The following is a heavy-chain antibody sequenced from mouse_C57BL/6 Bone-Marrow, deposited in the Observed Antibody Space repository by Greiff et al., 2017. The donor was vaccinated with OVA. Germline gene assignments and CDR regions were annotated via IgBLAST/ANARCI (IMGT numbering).Heavy chain of an antibody. Sequence: VQLQQPGAELVKPGASVKLSCKASGYTFTSYWMHWVKQRPGRGLEWIGRIDPNSGGTKYNEKFKSKATLTVDKPSSTAYMELSSLTSEDSAVYYCARGTAVVARDYYYAMDYWGQGTSVTVSS. D-gene: IGHD1-1*01. V-gene: IGHV1-72*01. J-gene: IGHJ4*01. CDR1: GYTFTSYW. CDR3: ARGTAVVARDYYYAMDY. CDR2: IDPNSGGT.